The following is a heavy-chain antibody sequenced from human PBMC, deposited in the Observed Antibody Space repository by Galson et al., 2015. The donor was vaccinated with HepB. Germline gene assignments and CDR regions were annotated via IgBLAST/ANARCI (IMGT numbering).Heavy chain of an antibody. CDR3: ANSYVDCWSGPRYGMDV. J-gene: IGHJ6*02. Sequence: SLRLSCAASGFTFSSYAMSWVRQAPGKGLEWVSAISGSGGSTYYADSVTGRFTISRDNTKNTLYLQMSRLRAEDTAVYYCANSYVDCWSGPRYGMDVWGQGTTVTVSS. CDR2: ISGSGGST. D-gene: IGHD3-3*01. CDR1: GFTFSSYA. V-gene: IGHV3-23*01.